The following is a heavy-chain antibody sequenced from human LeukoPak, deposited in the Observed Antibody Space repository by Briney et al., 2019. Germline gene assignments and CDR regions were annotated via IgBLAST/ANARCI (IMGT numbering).Heavy chain of an antibody. J-gene: IGHJ4*02. V-gene: IGHV4-39*07. CDR1: GGSISSSSYY. Sequence: SETLSLTCTVSGGSISSSSYYWGWIRQPPGKGLEWIGSIYHSGSTYYNPSLTSRVTISVDTSKNQFSLKLSSVTAADTAVYYCARDLTYYYDSSGYPGGDYWGQGTLVTVSS. D-gene: IGHD3-22*01. CDR2: IYHSGST. CDR3: ARDLTYYYDSSGYPGGDY.